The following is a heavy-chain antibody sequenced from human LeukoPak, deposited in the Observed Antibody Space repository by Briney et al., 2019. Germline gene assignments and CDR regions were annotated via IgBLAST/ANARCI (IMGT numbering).Heavy chain of an antibody. Sequence: SETLSLTCTVSGGSISSSSCYWGWIRQPPGKGLEWIGSIYYSGSTYYNPSLKSRVTISVDTSKNQSSLKLSSVTAADTAVYYCARHGLYDDFWGGSPLDYWGQGTLVTVSS. CDR3: ARHGLYDDFWGGSPLDY. V-gene: IGHV4-39*01. CDR2: IYYSGST. D-gene: IGHD3-3*01. CDR1: GGSISSSSCY. J-gene: IGHJ4*02.